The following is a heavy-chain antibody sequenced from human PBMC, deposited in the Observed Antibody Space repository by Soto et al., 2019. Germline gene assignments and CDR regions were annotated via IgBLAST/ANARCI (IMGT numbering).Heavy chain of an antibody. CDR2: ISKTGST. D-gene: IGHD3-10*02. Sequence: PSETLSLTCAVSRGSISSGDYFWSWLRQPPGKALEWLGYISKTGSTSYSPSLKSRLSIALDASVNQFSLRLTSLTAADTAVYYCDREKVFGVHPTGARLHGLDAWGKGPTVTVSS. CDR3: DREKVFGVHPTGARLHGLDA. CDR1: RGSISSGDYF. J-gene: IGHJ6*04. V-gene: IGHV4-30-4*08.